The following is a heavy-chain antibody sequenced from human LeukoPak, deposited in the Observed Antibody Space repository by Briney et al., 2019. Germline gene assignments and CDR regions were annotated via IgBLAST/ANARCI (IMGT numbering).Heavy chain of an antibody. CDR1: GFTFSSYA. V-gene: IGHV3-23*01. J-gene: IGHJ4*02. CDR3: PKDVRSITIFGVVISYFDC. CDR2: ISGSGGST. D-gene: IGHD3-3*01. Sequence: GGSLRLSCAASGFTFSSYAMSWVRQAPGKGLEWVSAISGSGGSTYYADSVKGRFTISRDNSKNTLYLQMNSLRAEDTAVYYCPKDVRSITIFGVVISYFDCWGQATLVTVCS.